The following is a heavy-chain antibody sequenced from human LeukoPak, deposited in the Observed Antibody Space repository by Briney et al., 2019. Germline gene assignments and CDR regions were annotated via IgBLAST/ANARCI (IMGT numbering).Heavy chain of an antibody. Sequence: GGSRRLSCAASGFTLSGYAMHWVRQAPGKGLEWVSSITSESNHIDYADSVKARFTISRDNAKNSLYLQMNSLRAGDTATFYCARETSCSDGVCYLNYFDLWGQGTQVSVSS. D-gene: IGHD2-15*01. V-gene: IGHV3-21*01. CDR1: GFTLSGYA. CDR2: ITSESNHI. CDR3: ARETSCSDGVCYLNYFDL. J-gene: IGHJ4*02.